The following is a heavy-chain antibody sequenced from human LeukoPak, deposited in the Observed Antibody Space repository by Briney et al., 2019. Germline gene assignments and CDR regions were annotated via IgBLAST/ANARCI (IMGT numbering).Heavy chain of an antibody. J-gene: IGHJ3*01. CDR3: AKDIQLST. D-gene: IGHD5-24*01. CDR1: GFNFRDAA. CDR2: ISFSGDNS. Sequence: GGSLRLSCAASGFNFRDAAMTWVRQAPGKGLEWVALISFSGDNSYYADSVKGRFSVSRDNSENTLSLQMDSLSVEDTARYYCAKDIQLSTWGLGTMVTVSS. V-gene: IGHV3-23*01.